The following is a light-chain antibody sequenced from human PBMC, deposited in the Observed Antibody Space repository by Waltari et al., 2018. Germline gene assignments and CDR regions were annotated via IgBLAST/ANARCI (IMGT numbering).Light chain of an antibody. CDR1: QSLVSSDGNTY. CDR2: TVS. CDR3: MQATYWPWT. Sequence: DAVMTQSPLSLPVTLGQPASISCRSSQSLVSSDGNTYLSWFQQRPGQSPRRLIYTVSNRDSGVPDRFSGSGSGTDFTLKISRVEAEDVGVYYCMQATYWPWTFSQGTKVEIK. V-gene: IGKV2-30*01. J-gene: IGKJ1*01.